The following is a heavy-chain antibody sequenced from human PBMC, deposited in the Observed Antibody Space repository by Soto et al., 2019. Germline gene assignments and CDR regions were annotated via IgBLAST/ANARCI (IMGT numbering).Heavy chain of an antibody. Sequence: ASVKVSCKASGYTFTSYDINWVRQATGQGLERMGWMNPNSSNTGYAQKFQGRVTMTRNTSISTAYMELSSLRSEDTAVYYCSRGHIVVVVAATHFDYWGQGTLVTVSS. J-gene: IGHJ4*02. V-gene: IGHV1-8*01. CDR2: MNPNSSNT. CDR1: GYTFTSYD. D-gene: IGHD2-15*01. CDR3: SRGHIVVVVAATHFDY.